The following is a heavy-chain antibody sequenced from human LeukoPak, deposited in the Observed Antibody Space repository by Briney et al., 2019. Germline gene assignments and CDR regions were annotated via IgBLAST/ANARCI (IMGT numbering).Heavy chain of an antibody. D-gene: IGHD3-22*01. Sequence: SETLSLTCTVSGGSISSYYWSWIRQPPGKGLEGIGYIYYSGSTNYNPSLKSRVTISVDTSKNQFSLKLSSVTAADTAVYYCARGGSRYYTSYNFDYWGQGTLVTVSS. V-gene: IGHV4-59*01. CDR2: IYYSGST. CDR1: GGSISSYY. CDR3: ARGGSRYYTSYNFDY. J-gene: IGHJ4*02.